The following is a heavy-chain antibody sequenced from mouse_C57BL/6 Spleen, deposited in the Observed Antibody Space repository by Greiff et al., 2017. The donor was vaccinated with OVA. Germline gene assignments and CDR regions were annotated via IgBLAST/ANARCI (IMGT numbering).Heavy chain of an antibody. J-gene: IGHJ4*01. D-gene: IGHD2-2*01. CDR3: ARDRQVLGYDDGGAMDY. CDR2: INPGSGGT. V-gene: IGHV1-54*01. CDR1: GYAFTNYL. Sequence: QVQLQQSGAELVRPGTSVKVSCKASGYAFTNYLIEWVKQRPGQGLEWIGVINPGSGGTNYNEKFKGKATLTADKSSSTAYMQLSSLTSEDSAVYFCARDRQVLGYDDGGAMDYWGQGTSVTVSS.